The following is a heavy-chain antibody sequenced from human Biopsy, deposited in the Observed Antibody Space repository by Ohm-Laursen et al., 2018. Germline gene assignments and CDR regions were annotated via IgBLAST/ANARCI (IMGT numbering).Heavy chain of an antibody. CDR3: TRGGYYYDSLAYYYWFDP. CDR2: INAKTGDT. CDR1: GYTFTGYH. V-gene: IGHV1-2*02. Sequence: ASVKVSCKASGYTFTGYHVHWVRQAPGQGLEWMGWINAKTGDTNYAQKFQGRVTMTRDTSISTAYVDLSSLRSDDTAVYYCTRGGYYYDSLAYYYWFDPWGQGTLVTGSS. D-gene: IGHD3-22*01. J-gene: IGHJ5*02.